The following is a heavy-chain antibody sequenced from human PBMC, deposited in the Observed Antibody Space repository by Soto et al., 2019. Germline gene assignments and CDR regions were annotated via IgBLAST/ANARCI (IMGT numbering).Heavy chain of an antibody. V-gene: IGHV3-30*18. CDR1: GFTFSSYG. J-gene: IGHJ6*02. CDR3: AKDLDSSSWLVSYYGMYV. CDR2: ISYDGSNK. D-gene: IGHD6-13*01. Sequence: QVQLVESGGGVVQPGRSLRLSCAASGFTFSSYGMHWVRQAPGKGLEWVAVISYDGSNKYYADSVKGRFTISRDNSKNTLYLQMNSLRAEDTAVYYCAKDLDSSSWLVSYYGMYVWCQGSTVTVYS.